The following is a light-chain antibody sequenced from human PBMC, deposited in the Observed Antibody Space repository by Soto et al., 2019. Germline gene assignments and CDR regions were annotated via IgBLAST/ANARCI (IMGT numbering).Light chain of an antibody. Sequence: QSALTHPASVSGSPGQSITISCTGTSSDVGEYNSVSWYQQHPGKAPKLIIYEVTNRPSGVSDRLSGSKSGNTASLTISGLQAEDEADYYCSSYTSSSTYVFGVGTKLTVL. CDR1: SSDVGEYNS. CDR3: SSYTSSSTYV. CDR2: EVT. J-gene: IGLJ1*01. V-gene: IGLV2-14*01.